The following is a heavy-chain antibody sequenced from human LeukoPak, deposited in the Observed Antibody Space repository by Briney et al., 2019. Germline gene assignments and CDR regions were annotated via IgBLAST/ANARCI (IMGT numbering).Heavy chain of an antibody. D-gene: IGHD4-23*01. CDR2: ISGSGANT. CDR3: AKDRLWDTVVTQGTFDS. V-gene: IGHV3-23*01. CDR1: GFTFSSYA. J-gene: IGHJ4*02. Sequence: GGSLRLSCAASGFTFSSYAMTWVRQPPGKGLEWVSSISGSGANTYYAVSVKGRFSISRDNFKNTLYLLMNSLRVDDTAAYYCAKDRLWDTVVTQGTFDSWGQGTLVTVSS.